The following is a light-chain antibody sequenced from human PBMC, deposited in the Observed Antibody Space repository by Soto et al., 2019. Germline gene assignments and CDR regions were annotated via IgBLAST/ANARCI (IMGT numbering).Light chain of an antibody. CDR1: SSDVGGYNY. V-gene: IGLV2-11*01. CDR3: CSYAGSPHEV. J-gene: IGLJ2*01. Sequence: QSVLTQPRSVSGSPGQSVTISCTGTSSDVGGYNYVSWYQQHPGKAPKLMIYDVSKRPSGVPDRFSGSKSGNTASLTISGLQAEDEADYYCCSYAGSPHEVFGGGTKVTVL. CDR2: DVS.